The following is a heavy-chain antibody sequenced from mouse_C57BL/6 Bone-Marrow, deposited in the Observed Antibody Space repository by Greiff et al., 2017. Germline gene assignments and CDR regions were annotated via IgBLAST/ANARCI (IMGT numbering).Heavy chain of an antibody. CDR1: GYTFTEYT. J-gene: IGHJ2*01. Sequence: VQLQQSGAELVKPGASVKLSCKASGYTFTEYTIHWVKQRSGQGLEWIGWFYPGSGSIKYNEKFKDKATLTADKSSSTAYMELSRLTSEDSAVYFCARHEASYYYGSSPYFDYWGQGTTLTVSS. CDR3: ARHEASYYYGSSPYFDY. V-gene: IGHV1-62-2*01. CDR2: FYPGSGSI. D-gene: IGHD1-1*01.